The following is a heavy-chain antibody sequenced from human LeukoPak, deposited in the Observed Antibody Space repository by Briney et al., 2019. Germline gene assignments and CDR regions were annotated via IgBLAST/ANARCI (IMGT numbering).Heavy chain of an antibody. J-gene: IGHJ4*02. CDR3: ATLTLTGIHGRGWFDY. CDR1: GSSIDP. CDR2: VSHNDGR. D-gene: IGHD3-10*01. V-gene: IGHV4-38-2*02. Sequence: SDTLSLPCTVSGSSIDPRAWIRQPPGKGREWIGTVSHNDGRHHNPSLRGRVTIPLDTSKHQISLNLNSVTAANTAIYYCATLTLTGIHGRGWFDYWGQGMLVTVSS.